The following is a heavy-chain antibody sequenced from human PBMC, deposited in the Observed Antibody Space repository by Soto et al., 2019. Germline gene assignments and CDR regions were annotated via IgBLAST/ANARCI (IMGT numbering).Heavy chain of an antibody. Sequence: QVQLVQSGAEVKKPGSSVKVSCKASGGTFSSYVISWVRQAPGQGLEWMGGILSIFGTADYAQKFQGRVTITADESTSTAYMELSSLRSEDTAVYYCASHSGSSPEGRYYYGMDVWGQGTTVTVSS. CDR1: GGTFSSYV. J-gene: IGHJ6*02. CDR3: ASHSGSSPEGRYYYGMDV. D-gene: IGHD1-26*01. CDR2: ILSIFGTA. V-gene: IGHV1-69*12.